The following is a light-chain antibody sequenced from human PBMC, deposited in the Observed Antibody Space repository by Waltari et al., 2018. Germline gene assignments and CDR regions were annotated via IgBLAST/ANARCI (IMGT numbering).Light chain of an antibody. CDR2: DAS. J-gene: IGKJ2*01. V-gene: IGKV3-11*01. CDR3: QQRSNWPLMYT. CDR1: QRVSNF. Sequence: EIVLTQSPATLSLSPGERATLSCRASQRVSNFLAWYQQKPGQAPRLLIYDASNRATGIPARFSGGGSGTDFTLTISSLEPEDFAVYYCQQRSNWPLMYTFGQGTKLEIK.